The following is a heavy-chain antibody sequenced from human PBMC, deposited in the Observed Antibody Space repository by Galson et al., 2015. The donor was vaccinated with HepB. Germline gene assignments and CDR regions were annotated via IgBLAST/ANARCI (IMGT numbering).Heavy chain of an antibody. V-gene: IGHV3-43*01. CDR1: GFTFDDYT. CDR3: AKDMVECSCGSWYSWDDYYYCGMEV. D-gene: IGHD2-15*01. CDR2: ISWDGGST. Sequence: SLRLSCAASGFTFDDYTMHWIRQAPGKGLEWVSFISWDGGSTYYADSVKGRFTISRDNSKNSLYLQMNSLRTEDTALYYCAKDMVECSCGSWYSWDDYYYCGMEVWGQGTTVTVSS. J-gene: IGHJ6*02.